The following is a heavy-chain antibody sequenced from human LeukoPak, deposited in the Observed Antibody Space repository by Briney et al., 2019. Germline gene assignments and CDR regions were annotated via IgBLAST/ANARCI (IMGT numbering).Heavy chain of an antibody. CDR3: ARGFGELFPFDY. D-gene: IGHD3-10*01. CDR2: IYYSGST. V-gene: IGHV4-39*07. Sequence: SETLSLTCTVSGGSISSSSYYWGWIRQPPGKGLEWIGSIYYSGSTYYNPSLKSRVTISVGTSKNQFSLKLSSVTAADTAVYYCARGFGELFPFDYWGQGTLVTVSS. CDR1: GGSISSSSYY. J-gene: IGHJ4*02.